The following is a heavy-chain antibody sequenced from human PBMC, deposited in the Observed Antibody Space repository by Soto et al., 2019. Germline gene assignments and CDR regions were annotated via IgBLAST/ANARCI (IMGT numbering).Heavy chain of an antibody. CDR1: GFTFSSYA. Sequence: EVQLLESGGGLVQPGGSLRLSCAASGFTFSSYAMSWVRQAPGKGLEWVSAISGSGGSTYYADSVKGRFTISRDNSKNTLYLQINSLRAEDTAVYYCAKLDRGYSYGRAEYFQHWGQGTLVTVSS. CDR3: AKLDRGYSYGRAEYFQH. J-gene: IGHJ1*01. D-gene: IGHD5-18*01. CDR2: ISGSGGST. V-gene: IGHV3-23*01.